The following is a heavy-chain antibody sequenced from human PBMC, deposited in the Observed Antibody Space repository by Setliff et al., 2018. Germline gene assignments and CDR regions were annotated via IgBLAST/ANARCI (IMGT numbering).Heavy chain of an antibody. V-gene: IGHV4-31*03. CDR3: ARDGSYYDRGGNRTWFFDL. CDR2: IYYTGST. Sequence: SETLSLTCTVSGGSINSGDYFWSWFRQLPGKGLEWIGYIYYTGSTHYNPSLKSRLTMSVDTSKNQFSLNLKSVTAADTAVYFCARDGSYYDRGGNRTWFFDLWAVAPWSPSPQ. CDR1: GGSINSGDYF. D-gene: IGHD3-22*01. J-gene: IGHJ2*01.